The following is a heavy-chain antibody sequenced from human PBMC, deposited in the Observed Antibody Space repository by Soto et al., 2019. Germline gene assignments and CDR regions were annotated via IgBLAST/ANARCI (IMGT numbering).Heavy chain of an antibody. D-gene: IGHD2-8*02. CDR2: VYHNGNT. Sequence: SETLSLTCIVSGGSISSHYWSWIRQAPGKGLEWIGYVYHNGNTNNNPSLRSRVTISIDTSRNHFSLKLNSVTAAETAVYYCARGLCTGVGCQVNYLDYWGQGARVTVS. CDR1: GGSISSHY. CDR3: ARGLCTGVGCQVNYLDY. V-gene: IGHV4-59*11. J-gene: IGHJ4*02.